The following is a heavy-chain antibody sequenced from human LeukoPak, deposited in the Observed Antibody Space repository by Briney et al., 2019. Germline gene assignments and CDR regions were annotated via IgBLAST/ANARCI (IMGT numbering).Heavy chain of an antibody. CDR2: ISSSGSTI. CDR3: ARLSGYYYDSSGYVGY. J-gene: IGHJ4*02. V-gene: IGHV3-11*01. CDR1: GFTFSDYY. D-gene: IGHD3-22*01. Sequence: GGSLRLSCAASGFTFSDYYMSWIRQAPGKGLEWVSYISSSGSTIYYADSVKGRFTISRDNAKNSLYLQMNSLRAEDTAVYYCARLSGYYYDSSGYVGYWGQGTLVTVSS.